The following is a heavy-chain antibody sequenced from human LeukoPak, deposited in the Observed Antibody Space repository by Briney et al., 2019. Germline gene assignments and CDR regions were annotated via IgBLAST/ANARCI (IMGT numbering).Heavy chain of an antibody. CDR2: IYSGGST. Sequence: GGSLRLSCAASGFTVSSNYMSWVRQAPGKGLEWVSVIYSGGSTYYADSVKGRFTISRDNSKNTLYLQMNSLRADDTAVYYCARDSRWIQFDYWGQGTLVTVSS. CDR1: GFTVSSNY. D-gene: IGHD5-18*01. CDR3: ARDSRWIQFDY. V-gene: IGHV3-53*01. J-gene: IGHJ4*02.